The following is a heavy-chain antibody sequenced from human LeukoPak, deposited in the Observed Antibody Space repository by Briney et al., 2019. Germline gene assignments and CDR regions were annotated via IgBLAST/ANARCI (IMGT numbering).Heavy chain of an antibody. CDR3: ARELSWFGELEVNFDY. Sequence: SETLSLTCTVSGGSISSYYWSWIRQPAGKGLEWIGRIYTSESTNYNPSLKSRVTMSVDTSKNQFSLKLSSVTAADTAVYYCARELSWFGELEVNFDYWGQGTLVTVSS. D-gene: IGHD3-10*01. J-gene: IGHJ4*02. CDR2: IYTSEST. CDR1: GGSISSYY. V-gene: IGHV4-4*07.